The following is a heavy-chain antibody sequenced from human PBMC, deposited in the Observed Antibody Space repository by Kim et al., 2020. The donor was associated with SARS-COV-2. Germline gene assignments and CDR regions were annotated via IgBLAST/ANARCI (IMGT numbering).Heavy chain of an antibody. CDR1: GYTVTYSY. D-gene: IGHD3-22*01. CDR3: ATVVFYYDAGYFKN. CDR2: IYSGGNT. J-gene: IGHJ1*01. V-gene: IGHV3-66*01. Sequence: GGSLRLSCAASGYTVTYSYMGWVRQAPGKGLEWVSFIYSGGNTIYADSVKGRLIISRDHSKNTLYLQMNSLRAEDTAVYHCATVVFYYDAGYFKNWGQGTLVIVSS.